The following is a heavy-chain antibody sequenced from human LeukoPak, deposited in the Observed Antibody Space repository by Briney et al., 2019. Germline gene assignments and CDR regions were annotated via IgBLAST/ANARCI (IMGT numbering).Heavy chain of an antibody. Sequence: GASVKVSCKASGGTFSSYAISWVRQAPGQGLEWMGRIIPILGIANYAQKFQGRVTITADKSTSTAYMELSSLRSEDTAVYYCARTPSITIFGVVIDPEYYFDYWGQGTLVTVSS. CDR2: IIPILGIA. CDR3: ARTPSITIFGVVIDPEYYFDY. J-gene: IGHJ4*02. CDR1: GGTFSSYA. V-gene: IGHV1-69*04. D-gene: IGHD3-3*01.